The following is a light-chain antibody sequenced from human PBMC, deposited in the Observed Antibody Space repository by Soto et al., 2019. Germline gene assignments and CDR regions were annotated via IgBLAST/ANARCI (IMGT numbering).Light chain of an antibody. Sequence: EIVLTQSPGTLSLSPGERATLSCRASQSVSSAYLAWYQHKPGQPPTLLIYAASSRVTGIPDRFSGSGSGTAVTLTISRLEPEDFAVYYCQQYGSSSTWTFGPGTKVEIK. CDR3: QQYGSSSTWT. CDR1: QSVSSAY. J-gene: IGKJ1*01. CDR2: AAS. V-gene: IGKV3-20*01.